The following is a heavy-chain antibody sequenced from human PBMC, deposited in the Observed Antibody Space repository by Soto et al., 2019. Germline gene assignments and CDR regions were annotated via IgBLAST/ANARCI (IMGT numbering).Heavy chain of an antibody. CDR3: ARDFSMVIVALFDY. CDR1: GFTFSSYA. Sequence: GGSLRLSCAASGFTFSSYAMHWVRQAPGKGLEWVGFIWYDGSNTFYAESVKGRFTISRDNSKNTVYLQINALRAEDTAVYYCARDFSMVIVALFDYWSQGTLVTVSS. V-gene: IGHV3-33*01. CDR2: IWYDGSNT. D-gene: IGHD5-12*01. J-gene: IGHJ4*02.